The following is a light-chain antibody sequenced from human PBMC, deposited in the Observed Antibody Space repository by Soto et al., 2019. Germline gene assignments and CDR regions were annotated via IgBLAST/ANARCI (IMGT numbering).Light chain of an antibody. CDR3: LQDFDYPRT. CDR1: QDIRNE. V-gene: IGKV1-6*01. CDR2: AAS. Sequence: ATQLTQSPSSLSASVGDTVTITCRESQDIRNELAWYQQAPGKAPKLLIYAASSVQSGVPSRFSGSGSDTDFTLTISSLQPEVFATYYCLQDFDYPRTFGQGTKVEI. J-gene: IGKJ1*01.